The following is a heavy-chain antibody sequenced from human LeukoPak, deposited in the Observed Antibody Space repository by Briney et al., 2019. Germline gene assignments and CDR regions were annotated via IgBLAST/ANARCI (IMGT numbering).Heavy chain of an antibody. V-gene: IGHV4-28*01. CDR2: IYYRGST. CDR3: VRKSGVATMADVFDI. D-gene: IGHD5-12*01. Sequence: TSDTLSLTCAVSGFSISNNNLRGWIAQPRGEGLGWIGYIYYRGSTHYNPSLKSRVPMSVDKAKNPLALKVNVVTAVGTALYYCVRKSGVATMADVFDIWGQGTKVTVSS. CDR1: GFSISNNNL. J-gene: IGHJ3*02.